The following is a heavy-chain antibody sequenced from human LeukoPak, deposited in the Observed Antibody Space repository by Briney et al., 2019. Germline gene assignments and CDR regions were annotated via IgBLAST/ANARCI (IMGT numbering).Heavy chain of an antibody. CDR1: GYTFSSYD. Sequence: ASVKVSFKASGYTFSSYDINWVRQATGQGLEWVGWMNPNSGNTGYAQRFQGRVTLTRDTSISTAYMELSGLTSEDTAVYYCARDSEGGSGWFDPWGQGTLVTVSS. V-gene: IGHV1-8*01. CDR3: ARDSEGGSGWFDP. CDR2: MNPNSGNT. D-gene: IGHD2-15*01. J-gene: IGHJ5*02.